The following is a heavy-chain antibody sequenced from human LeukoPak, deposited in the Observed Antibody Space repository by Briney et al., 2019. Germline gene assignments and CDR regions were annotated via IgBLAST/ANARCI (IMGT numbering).Heavy chain of an antibody. CDR1: GGSFSGYY. D-gene: IGHD3-10*01. V-gene: IGHV4-34*01. CDR3: ATRGPRPRLWFGY. Sequence: PSETLSLTCAVYGGSFSGYYWSWIRQPPGKGLEWIGEINHSGSTNYNPSLKSRVTISVDTSKNQFSLKLSSVTAADTAVYYCATRGPRPRLWFGYWGQGTLVTVSS. CDR2: INHSGST. J-gene: IGHJ4*02.